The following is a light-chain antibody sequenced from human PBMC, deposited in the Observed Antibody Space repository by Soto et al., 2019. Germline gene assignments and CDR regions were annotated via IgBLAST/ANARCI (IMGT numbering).Light chain of an antibody. CDR3: CSYAGTYSYV. J-gene: IGLJ1*01. Sequence: QSVLTQPASVSGSPGQSITISCTGTSSDVGSYNRVSWYQQSPGKAPKLMIYDVSKRPSGVPDRFSGSKSGNTASLTISGLQTEDEADYYCCSYAGTYSYVFVTGTKLTVL. V-gene: IGLV2-11*01. CDR2: DVS. CDR1: SSDVGSYNR.